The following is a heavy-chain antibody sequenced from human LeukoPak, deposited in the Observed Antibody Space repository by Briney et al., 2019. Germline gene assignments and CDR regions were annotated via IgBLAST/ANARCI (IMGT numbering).Heavy chain of an antibody. D-gene: IGHD3-3*01. J-gene: IGHJ6*03. Sequence: ASVKVSCKASGGTFRNYFSNYAISWVRRAPGQGLEWMGRIIPIVGVTNYAQKFQGRVTITTDESTSTAYMELSSLRSEDTAVYYCARGALWSGWSYYYMDVWGKGTTVTVSS. V-gene: IGHV1-69*04. CDR2: IIPIVGVT. CDR1: GGTFRNYFSNYA. CDR3: ARGALWSGWSYYYMDV.